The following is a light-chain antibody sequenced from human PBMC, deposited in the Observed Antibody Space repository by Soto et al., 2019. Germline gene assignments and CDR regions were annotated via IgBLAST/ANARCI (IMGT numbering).Light chain of an antibody. V-gene: IGKV1-39*01. CDR1: QVISTS. CDR3: QQSYSTPIT. Sequence: GESVTITCRASQVISTSLAWYQVKPGKAPKLLIYAASSLQSGVPSRFSGSGSGTDFTLTISSLQPEDFATYYCQQSYSTPITFGQGTRLEIK. CDR2: AAS. J-gene: IGKJ5*01.